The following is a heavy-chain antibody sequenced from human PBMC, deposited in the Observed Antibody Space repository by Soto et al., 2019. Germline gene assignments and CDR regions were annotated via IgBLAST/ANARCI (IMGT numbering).Heavy chain of an antibody. J-gene: IGHJ4*02. Sequence: GGSLRLSCAASGFTFSSYAMSWVRQAPGKGLEWVSAISGSGGSTYYADSVKGRFTISRDNSKNTLYLQMNSLRAEDTAVYYCAKDRVSGYAFGPRAFDYRGQATLVTVSS. CDR1: GFTFSSYA. V-gene: IGHV3-23*01. CDR3: AKDRVSGYAFGPRAFDY. CDR2: ISGSGGST. D-gene: IGHD5-12*01.